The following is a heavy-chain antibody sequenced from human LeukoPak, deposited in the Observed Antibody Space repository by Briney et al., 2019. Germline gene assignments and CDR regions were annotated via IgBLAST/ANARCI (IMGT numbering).Heavy chain of an antibody. V-gene: IGHV4-34*01. D-gene: IGHD2-21*01. CDR2: ITYRRSA. CDR1: GSLDIYY. J-gene: IGHJ4*02. Sequence: SETLSLTCAVYGSLDIYYFMFVRQPPGKGLQWLGEITYRRSADYNPSLKSRLTISIDVPQRQISLQLRSVTAADTAVYYCAAYGGDWNFDAWGQGTLVAVSS. CDR3: AAYGGDWNFDA.